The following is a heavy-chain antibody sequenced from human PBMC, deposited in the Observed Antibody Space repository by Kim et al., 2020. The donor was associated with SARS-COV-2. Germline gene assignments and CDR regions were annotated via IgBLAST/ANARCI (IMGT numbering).Heavy chain of an antibody. CDR1: GYSFTSYW. Sequence: GESLKISCKGSGYSFTSYWIGWVRQMPGKGLEWMGIIYPGDSDTRYSPSFQGQVTISADKSISTAYLQWSSLKASDTAMYYCARQSGYYYGSGSYYKTERGAPPDYWGQGTLVTVSS. V-gene: IGHV5-51*01. D-gene: IGHD3-10*01. J-gene: IGHJ4*02. CDR2: IYPGDSDT. CDR3: ARQSGYYYGSGSYYKTERGAPPDY.